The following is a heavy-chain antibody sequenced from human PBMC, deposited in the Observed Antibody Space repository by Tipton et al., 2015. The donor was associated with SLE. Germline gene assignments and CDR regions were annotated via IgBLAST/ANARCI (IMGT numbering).Heavy chain of an antibody. Sequence: GSLRLSCVASGFTFSNYAMSWVRRAPGKGLEWISAITGSGDRTYYKDSVKGRFTISRDNSKDSLYLQMNALRAEDTAVYYCARSPVDYWNGYSAWGQGTLVAVSS. D-gene: IGHD3-3*01. V-gene: IGHV3-23*01. CDR2: ITGSGDRT. CDR1: GFTFSNYA. CDR3: ARSPVDYWNGYSA. J-gene: IGHJ4*02.